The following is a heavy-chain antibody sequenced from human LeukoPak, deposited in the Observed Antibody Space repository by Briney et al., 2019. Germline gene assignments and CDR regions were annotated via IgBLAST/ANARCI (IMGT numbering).Heavy chain of an antibody. CDR3: ARAGGVKTAALDLDY. V-gene: IGHV4-38-2*02. CDR1: GYSISSGFY. CDR2: IFHSGST. Sequence: SETLSLTCTVSGYSISSGFYWGWIRQPPGKGLEWIGTIFHSGSTYHNPSLKSRVTISVDTSKNQFSLELSSVTAADTAVYYCARAGGVKTAALDLDYWGQGTLVTVSS. D-gene: IGHD6-25*01. J-gene: IGHJ4*02.